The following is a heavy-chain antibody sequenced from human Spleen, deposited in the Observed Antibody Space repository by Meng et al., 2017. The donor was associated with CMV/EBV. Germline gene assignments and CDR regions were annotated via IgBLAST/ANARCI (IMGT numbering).Heavy chain of an antibody. Sequence: GSLRLSCTVYGGSFSAYYWSWIRQPPGKGLEWIGEITHTGSTNYNPSLRSRVTISVDTSKNQFSLKVTSVTAADTAIYYCARLVVVPDDINYFEYWGQGTLVTVSS. CDR2: ITHTGST. D-gene: IGHD2-2*02. J-gene: IGHJ4*02. V-gene: IGHV4-34*01. CDR1: GGSFSAYY. CDR3: ARLVVVPDDINYFEY.